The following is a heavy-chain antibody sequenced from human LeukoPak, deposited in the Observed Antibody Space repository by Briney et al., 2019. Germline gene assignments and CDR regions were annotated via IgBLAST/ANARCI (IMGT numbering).Heavy chain of an antibody. Sequence: GGSLRLSCAASGFTFSTYWMSWVRQAPGKGLEWVANIKQDGSEKYYVDSVKGRFTISRDNAKNSLYLQMNSLRAEDTAVYYCARGWGYYYYYGMDVWGQGTTVTVSS. CDR1: GFTFSTYW. J-gene: IGHJ6*02. CDR3: ARGWGYYYYYGMDV. CDR2: IKQDGSEK. V-gene: IGHV3-7*01. D-gene: IGHD3-16*01.